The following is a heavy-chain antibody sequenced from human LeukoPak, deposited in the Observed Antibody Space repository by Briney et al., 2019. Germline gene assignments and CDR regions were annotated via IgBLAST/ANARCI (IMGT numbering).Heavy chain of an antibody. J-gene: IGHJ3*02. CDR3: ARGFTFGGVIVNSDAFDI. D-gene: IGHD3-16*02. Sequence: RGSLRLSCAASGFTFSSYGMHWVRQAPGKRLEWVAVIWYDGSNKYYADSVKGRFTISRDNSKNTLYLQMNSLRAEDTAVYCCARGFTFGGVIVNSDAFDIWGQGTMVTVSS. CDR2: IWYDGSNK. CDR1: GFTFSSYG. V-gene: IGHV3-33*01.